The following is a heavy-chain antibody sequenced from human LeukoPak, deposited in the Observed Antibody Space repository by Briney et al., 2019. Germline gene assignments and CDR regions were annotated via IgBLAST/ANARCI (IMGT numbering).Heavy chain of an antibody. CDR2: TIPILGIA. CDR1: GGTFSSYA. J-gene: IGHJ4*02. CDR3: ASLNYYGSGSYYNEIDY. Sequence: SVKVSCKASGGTFSSYAISWVRQAPGQGLEWMGRTIPILGIANYAQKFQGRVTITADKSTSTAYMELSSLRSEDTAVYYCASLNYYGSGSYYNEIDYWGQGTLVTVSS. D-gene: IGHD3-10*01. V-gene: IGHV1-69*04.